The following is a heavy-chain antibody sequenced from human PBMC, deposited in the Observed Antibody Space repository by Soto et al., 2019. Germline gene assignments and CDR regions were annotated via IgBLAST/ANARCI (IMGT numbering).Heavy chain of an antibody. CDR2: FDPEDGET. Sequence: ASVKVSCKVSGYTLTELSMHWVRQAPGKGLEWMGGFDPEDGETIYAQKFQGRVTMTEDTSTDTAYMEPSSLRSEDTAVYYCATPPIHCSSTSCYNPWYFDLWGRGTLVTVSS. V-gene: IGHV1-24*01. J-gene: IGHJ2*01. CDR3: ATPPIHCSSTSCYNPWYFDL. CDR1: GYTLTELS. D-gene: IGHD2-2*02.